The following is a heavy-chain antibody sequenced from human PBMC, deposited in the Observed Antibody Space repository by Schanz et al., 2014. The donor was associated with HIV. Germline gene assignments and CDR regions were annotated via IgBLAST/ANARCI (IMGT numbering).Heavy chain of an antibody. CDR1: GYNFAAYG. J-gene: IGHJ4*02. CDR3: APDERNHCTGGSCYGYFDF. Sequence: QVQLVQSGAEVRKPGASVKVSCKTSGYNFAAYGISWVRQAAGQGFEWVGWVAPYTSNTNDAEKFRGRVSVTTDTFTSTAYLEQRGLTSADTAVYYCAPDERNHCTGGSCYGYFDFWGQGTLVTVSS. V-gene: IGHV1-18*01. D-gene: IGHD2-15*01. CDR2: VAPYTSNT.